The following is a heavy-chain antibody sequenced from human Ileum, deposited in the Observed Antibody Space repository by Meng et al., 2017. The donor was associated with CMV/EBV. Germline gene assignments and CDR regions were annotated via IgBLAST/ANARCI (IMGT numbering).Heavy chain of an antibody. Sequence: SCKTYGYPFTSNNIIWVRQTPGQGPEWMGWIDTNTGNPTYAQGFTGRFVFSLDTSVNTAYLQISSLKAEDTAVYYCARDGLSGRYFDYWGQGTLVTVSS. CDR3: ARDGLSGRYFDY. CDR1: GYPFTSNN. J-gene: IGHJ4*02. D-gene: IGHD1-26*01. V-gene: IGHV7-4-1*02. CDR2: IDTNTGNP.